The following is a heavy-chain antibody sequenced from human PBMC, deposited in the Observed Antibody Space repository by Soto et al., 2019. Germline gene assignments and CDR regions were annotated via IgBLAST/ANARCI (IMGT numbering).Heavy chain of an antibody. D-gene: IGHD5-18*01. CDR3: ARGRGYRSGLDP. J-gene: IGHJ5*02. Sequence: PSERLSLTCAVSGYSISSSNWWGWIRQPPGKGLEWIGYIYYSGTTSYSPSLKSRVAISLDTSKNQFSLSLSSVTAADTAVYYCARGRGYRSGLDPCGQGTLVTLSS. CDR2: IYYSGTT. V-gene: IGHV4-28*03. CDR1: GYSISSSNW.